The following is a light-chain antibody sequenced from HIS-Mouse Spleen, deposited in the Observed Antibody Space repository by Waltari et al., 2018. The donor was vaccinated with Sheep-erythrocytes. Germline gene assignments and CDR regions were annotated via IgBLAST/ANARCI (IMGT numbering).Light chain of an antibody. CDR1: QSVLYSSKNKNY. V-gene: IGKV4-1*01. J-gene: IGKJ4*01. CDR2: WAS. CDR3: QQYYSTLT. Sequence: DIVMTQSPDSLAVSLGERDTINCKSSQSVLYSSKNKNYLAWYQQKPGQPPKLLIYWASTRESGVPDRFSGSGSGTDFTLTISSLQAEDVAVYYCQQYYSTLTFGGGTKVEIK.